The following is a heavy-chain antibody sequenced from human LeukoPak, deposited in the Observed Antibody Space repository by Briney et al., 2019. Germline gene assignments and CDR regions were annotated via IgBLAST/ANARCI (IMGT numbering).Heavy chain of an antibody. Sequence: GGSLRLSCAASGFTFSSSAMSWVRQAPGKGLEWVSNISGSGSGGSTYYADSVKGRFTISRDSSKNTLYLQMNSLRAEDTAVYYCAKDSDYGPLDYWGQGTLVTVSS. CDR2: ISGSGSGGST. D-gene: IGHD4/OR15-4a*01. V-gene: IGHV3-23*01. CDR1: GFTFSSSA. CDR3: AKDSDYGPLDY. J-gene: IGHJ4*02.